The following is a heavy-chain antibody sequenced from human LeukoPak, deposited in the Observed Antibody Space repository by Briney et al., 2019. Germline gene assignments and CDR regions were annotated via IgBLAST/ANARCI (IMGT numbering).Heavy chain of an antibody. CDR3: ARERRNDYGDASGYYYYYMDV. CDR1: GFTFSTYS. D-gene: IGHD4-17*01. J-gene: IGHJ6*03. Sequence: PGGSLRLSCSASGFTFSTYSMNWVRQAPGKGLEWISFISDSSSTMYYADSVKGRFTISRDNSKNTLYLQMNSLRAEDTAVYYCARERRNDYGDASGYYYYYMDVWGKGTTVTVSS. CDR2: ISDSSSTM. V-gene: IGHV3-48*01.